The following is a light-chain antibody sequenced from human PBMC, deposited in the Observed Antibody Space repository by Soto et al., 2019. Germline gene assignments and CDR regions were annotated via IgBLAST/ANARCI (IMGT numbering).Light chain of an antibody. CDR3: SSYTSSSTYV. CDR2: DVS. CDR1: STDIGRYNY. V-gene: IGLV2-14*01. Sequence: QSVLTQPASVSGSPGHSITISCTGTSTDIGRYNYVSWYQQHPGKAPKLMIYDVSNRPSGVSNRFSGSKSGNTASLTISGLQAEDEADYYCSSYTSSSTYVFGTGTKV. J-gene: IGLJ1*01.